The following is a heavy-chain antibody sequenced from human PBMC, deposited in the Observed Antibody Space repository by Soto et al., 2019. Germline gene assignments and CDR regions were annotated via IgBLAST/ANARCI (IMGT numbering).Heavy chain of an antibody. CDR3: ARLYYYGSGSYPGSYGMDV. D-gene: IGHD3-10*01. V-gene: IGHV3-30-3*01. Sequence: GGSLRLSCAPSGFTFSNYAMHWVRQAPGKGLEWVAVISYDGSNKYYADSVKGRFTISRDNSKNTLYLQMNSLRAEDTAVYYCARLYYYGSGSYPGSYGMDVWGQGTTVTVSS. CDR1: GFTFSNYA. J-gene: IGHJ6*02. CDR2: ISYDGSNK.